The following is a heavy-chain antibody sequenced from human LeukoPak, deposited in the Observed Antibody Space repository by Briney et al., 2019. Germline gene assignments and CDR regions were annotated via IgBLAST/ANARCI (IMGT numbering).Heavy chain of an antibody. D-gene: IGHD3-22*01. CDR3: AKNYDSSGYSPMDV. CDR1: GFTFSSYG. J-gene: IGHJ6*03. CDR2: ISGSGGNT. V-gene: IGHV3-23*01. Sequence: GGSLRLSCAASGFTFSSYGMSWVRQAPGEWLEWVSAISGSGGNTNYADSVKGRFTISRDNSKTTLYLQMNSLRAEDTAVYYCAKNYDSSGYSPMDVWGKGTTVTISS.